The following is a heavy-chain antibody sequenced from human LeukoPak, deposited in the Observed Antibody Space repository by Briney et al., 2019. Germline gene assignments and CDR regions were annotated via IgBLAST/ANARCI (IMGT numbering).Heavy chain of an antibody. CDR3: ARSPDPYGDYTTLFDY. Sequence: ASVKVSCKASGHTFTSYYTHWVRQAPGQGLEWMGIINPSGGSTSYVQKFQGRVTMTRDTSTSTVYMELSSLRPEDTAVYYCARSPDPYGDYTTLFDYWGQGTLVTVSS. D-gene: IGHD4-17*01. CDR1: GHTFTSYY. V-gene: IGHV1-46*03. J-gene: IGHJ4*02. CDR2: INPSGGST.